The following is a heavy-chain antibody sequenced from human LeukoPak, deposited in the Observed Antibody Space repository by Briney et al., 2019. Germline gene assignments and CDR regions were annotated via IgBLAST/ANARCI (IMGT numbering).Heavy chain of an antibody. CDR2: ISYDGSNK. D-gene: IGHD1-26*01. CDR1: GFTFSSYA. CDR3: AREQVGATTGYFDY. V-gene: IGHV3-30*04. J-gene: IGHJ4*02. Sequence: PGGSLRLSCAASGFTFSSYAMHWVRQAPGKGLEWVAVISYDGSNKYYADSVKGRFTISRDNSKNTLYLQMNSLRAEDTAVYYCAREQVGATTGYFDYWGQGTLVTVSS.